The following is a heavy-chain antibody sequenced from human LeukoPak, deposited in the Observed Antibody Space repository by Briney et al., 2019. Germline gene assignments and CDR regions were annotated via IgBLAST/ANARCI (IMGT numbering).Heavy chain of an antibody. V-gene: IGHV4-34*01. D-gene: IGHD3-3*01. Sequence: PSETLSLTCAVYGGSFSGYYWSWIRQPPGKGLEWIGEINHSGSTNYNPSLKSRVTISVDTSKNQFSLKLSSVTAADTAVYYCARGAKVLGVVLPKAYLDYWGQGTLVTVSS. CDR2: INHSGST. J-gene: IGHJ4*02. CDR1: GGSFSGYY. CDR3: ARGAKVLGVVLPKAYLDY.